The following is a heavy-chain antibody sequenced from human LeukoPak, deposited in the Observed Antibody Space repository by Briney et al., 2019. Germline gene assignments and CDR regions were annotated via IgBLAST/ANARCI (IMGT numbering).Heavy chain of an antibody. V-gene: IGHV3-30*02. D-gene: IGHD5-12*01. J-gene: IGHJ4*02. CDR3: AKVKQGYSGYDSRFGYFDY. CDR1: GFTFSSYG. CDR2: IRYDGSNK. Sequence: GGSLRLSCAASGFTFSSYGMHWVRQAPGKGLEWVAFIRYDGSNKYYADSVKGRFTISRDNSKNTLYLQMNSLRAEDTAVYYCAKVKQGYSGYDSRFGYFDYWGQGTLVTVSS.